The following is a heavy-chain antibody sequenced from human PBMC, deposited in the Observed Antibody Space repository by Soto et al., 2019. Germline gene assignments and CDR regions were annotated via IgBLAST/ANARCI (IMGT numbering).Heavy chain of an antibody. CDR2: LSGSGGTT. CDR3: AKQRAGYGSGSDTFYFDF. CDR1: GFNFRIYT. D-gene: IGHD3-10*01. V-gene: IGHV3-23*01. Sequence: GGSLRLSCAASGFNFRIYTMNWVRQAPGKGLEWVSALSGSGGTTYYADSVRGRFTISRDNSKNTLFLQMSSLRAEDTALYYCAKQRAGYGSGSDTFYFDFWGQGTLVTVSS. J-gene: IGHJ4*02.